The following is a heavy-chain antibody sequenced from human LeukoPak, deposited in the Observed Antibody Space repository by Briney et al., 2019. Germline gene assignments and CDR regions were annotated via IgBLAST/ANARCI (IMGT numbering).Heavy chain of an antibody. CDR3: ARSASYYDILTGYYAGWFDP. J-gene: IGHJ5*02. V-gene: IGHV4-31*03. D-gene: IGHD3-9*01. Sequence: SQTLSLTCTVSGGSISSGGYYWSWIRQHPGKGLEWIGYIYYSGSTYYIPSLKSRVTISVDTSKNQFSLKLSSVTAADTAVYYCARSASYYDILTGYYAGWFDPWGQGTLVTVSS. CDR1: GGSISSGGYY. CDR2: IYYSGST.